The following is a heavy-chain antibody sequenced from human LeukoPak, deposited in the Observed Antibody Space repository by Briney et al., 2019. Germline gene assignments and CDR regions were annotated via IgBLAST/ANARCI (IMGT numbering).Heavy chain of an antibody. CDR3: ARDSAAAVAGTGNWFDP. D-gene: IGHD6-19*01. CDR1: GYTFTSYG. V-gene: IGHV1-18*01. J-gene: IGHJ5*02. CDR2: ISAYNGNT. Sequence: ASVKVSCEASGYTFTSYGISWVRQAPGQGLEWMGWISAYNGNTNYAQKLQGRVTMTTDTSTSTAYMELRSLRSDDTAVYYCARDSAAAVAGTGNWFDPWGQGTLVTVSS.